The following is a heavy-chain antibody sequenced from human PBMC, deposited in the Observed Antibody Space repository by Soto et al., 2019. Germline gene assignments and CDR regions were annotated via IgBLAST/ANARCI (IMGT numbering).Heavy chain of an antibody. V-gene: IGHV4-61*01. D-gene: IGHD3-10*01. CDR2: LYYSGST. J-gene: IGHJ6*02. CDR1: GGSVSSGSYY. CDR3: ARDPSYYRSRARVSDCYCHCCMVG. Sequence: SETLSLTCTVSGGSVSSGSYYWSWIRKPPGKGLEWLGYLYYSGSTYYNPSLKSRVTISVDTSKSQFSLKLSSVTAAHTAVYYCARDPSYYRSRARVSDCYCHCCMVGWRQVTTVTVSS.